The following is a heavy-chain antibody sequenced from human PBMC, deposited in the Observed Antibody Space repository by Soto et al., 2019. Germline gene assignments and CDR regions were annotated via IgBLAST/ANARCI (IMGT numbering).Heavy chain of an antibody. CDR1: GVSISNTSYY. V-gene: IGHV4-39*01. CDR3: ARHGSY. J-gene: IGHJ4*02. Sequence: QLQLQASGPGLVRPSETLSLTCTVSGVSISNTSYYWGWIRQSPGKGLEWIGTIYYSGKTNYHPALKSRVTISVDTSNNRFSLELSSVTAADTAVYYCARHGSYWGQGTLVTVSS. CDR2: IYYSGKT.